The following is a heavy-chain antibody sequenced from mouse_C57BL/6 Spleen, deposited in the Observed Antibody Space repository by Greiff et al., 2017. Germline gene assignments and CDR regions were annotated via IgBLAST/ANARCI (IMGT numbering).Heavy chain of an antibody. D-gene: IGHD1-1*01. CDR1: GFTFSSYT. Sequence: VMLVESGGGLVKPGGSLKLSCAASGFTFSSYTMSWVRQTPEKRLAWVATISGGGGNTYYPDSVKGRFTISRDNAKNTLYLQMSSLRSEDTALYYFARHAYYYGSSYYFDNWCQGTTLTVSS. CDR2: ISGGGGNT. J-gene: IGHJ2*01. CDR3: ARHAYYYGSSYYFDN. V-gene: IGHV5-9*01.